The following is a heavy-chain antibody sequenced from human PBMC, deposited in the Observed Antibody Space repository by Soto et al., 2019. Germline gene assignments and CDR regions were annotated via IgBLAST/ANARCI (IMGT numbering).Heavy chain of an antibody. J-gene: IGHJ4*02. D-gene: IGHD1-1*01. Sequence: EVQLLESGGGLVQPGGSLRLSCAASGFTFSSCAMSWVRQTPGKGLEWVSLFSGSGGDTYYADSVKGRLTISRDNSKNTLYLQMNSLGAEDTAVYYCAAGTYSDWYTYWGQGTLVTVSS. CDR2: FSGSGGDT. V-gene: IGHV3-23*01. CDR3: AAGTYSDWYTY. CDR1: GFTFSSCA.